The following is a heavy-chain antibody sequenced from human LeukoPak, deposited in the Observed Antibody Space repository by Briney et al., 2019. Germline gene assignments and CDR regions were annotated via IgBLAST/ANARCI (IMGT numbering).Heavy chain of an antibody. CDR3: ARADRLDGGPYLIGP. J-gene: IGHJ5*02. Sequence: ASVKVSCKTSGYSFTDYYMHWVRQAPGRGLEWMGWINPKSGGTSSAQKFQGRVTMTRDTSITTVYMEVSWLTSDDTAIYYCARADRLDGGPYLIGPWGQGTLVTVSS. V-gene: IGHV1-2*02. D-gene: IGHD2-21*01. CDR2: INPKSGGT. CDR1: GYSFTDYY.